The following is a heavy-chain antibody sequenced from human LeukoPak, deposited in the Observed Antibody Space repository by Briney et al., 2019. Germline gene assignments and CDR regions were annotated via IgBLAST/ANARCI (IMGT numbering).Heavy chain of an antibody. D-gene: IGHD6-19*01. J-gene: IGHJ4*02. CDR1: GYTFTSYY. CDR3: ARDRGGARGQWLAYFDY. CDR2: INPSGGSA. Sequence: ASVKVSCKASGYTFTSYYMHWVRQAPGQGLEWMGIINPSGGSASYAQKFQGRVTMTRDMSTSTVYMELSSLRSEDTAVYYCARDRGGARGQWLAYFDYWGQGTLVTVSS. V-gene: IGHV1-46*01.